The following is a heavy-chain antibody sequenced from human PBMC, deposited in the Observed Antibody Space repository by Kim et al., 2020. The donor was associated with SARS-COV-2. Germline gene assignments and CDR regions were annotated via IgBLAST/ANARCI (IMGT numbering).Heavy chain of an antibody. CDR1: GFTFSSFA. D-gene: IGHD2-2*03. V-gene: IGHV3-23*01. Sequence: LSLTCAASGFTFSSFAMSWVRQAPGKGLEWVSAISDSGGSTHYADSVKGRFTISRDNSKNTLYLQMNSLRVEDTAVYYCAKDLGYCSSSICYPPYGMDVWGQGTTVTVSS. J-gene: IGHJ6*02. CDR2: ISDSGGST. CDR3: AKDLGYCSSSICYPPYGMDV.